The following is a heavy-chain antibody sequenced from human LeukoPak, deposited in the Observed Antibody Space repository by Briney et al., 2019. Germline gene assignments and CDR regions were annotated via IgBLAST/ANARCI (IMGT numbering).Heavy chain of an antibody. CDR3: ARVTHSSGKFDP. J-gene: IGHJ5*02. CDR1: GGSISSGGYY. Sequence: SQTLSLTCTVSGGSISSGGYYWSWLRQHPGKGLEWIGYIYYSGSTYYNPSLKSRVTISVDTSKNQFSLKLSSVTAADTAVYYCARVTHSSGKFDPWGQGTLVTVSS. CDR2: IYYSGST. D-gene: IGHD3-22*01. V-gene: IGHV4-31*03.